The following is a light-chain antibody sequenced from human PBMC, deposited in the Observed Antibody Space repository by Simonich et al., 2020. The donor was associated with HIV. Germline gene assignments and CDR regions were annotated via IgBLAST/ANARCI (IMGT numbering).Light chain of an antibody. CDR2: YAS. V-gene: IGKV3-15*01. Sequence: EILMTQSPATLSVSPGERATLSCRASQSVASNLAWYQQKPGKAPRLLIYYASSTATGIPARFSGSGFGTEFTLTISSMQSEDFALYYCQQYNNWPSPFTFGPGTKVDIK. J-gene: IGKJ3*01. CDR1: QSVASN. CDR3: QQYNNWPSPFT.